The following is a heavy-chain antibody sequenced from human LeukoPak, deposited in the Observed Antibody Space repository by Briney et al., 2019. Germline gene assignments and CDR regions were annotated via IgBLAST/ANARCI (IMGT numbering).Heavy chain of an antibody. V-gene: IGHV3-23*01. Sequence: GGSLRLSCAASGFTFSSYAMSWVRQAPGKGLEWVSAISGSGSSTYYADSVKGRFTISRDNSKNTLYLQMNSLRAEDTAVYYCAKGRQSVVVPAAMPWYWGQGTLVTVSS. D-gene: IGHD2-2*01. CDR3: AKGRQSVVVPAAMPWY. J-gene: IGHJ4*02. CDR1: GFTFSSYA. CDR2: ISGSGSST.